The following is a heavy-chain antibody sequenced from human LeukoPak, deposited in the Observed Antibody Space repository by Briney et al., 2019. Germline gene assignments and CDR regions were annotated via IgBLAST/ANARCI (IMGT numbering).Heavy chain of an antibody. J-gene: IGHJ4*02. CDR2: IYYSGST. Sequence: SETLSLTCTVPGGSISSHYWSWIRQPPGKGLEWIGYIYYSGSTNYNPSLKSRVTISVDTSKNQFSLKLSSVTAADTAVYYCARGAYDFWSGYYFDYWGQGTLVTVSS. CDR1: GGSISSHY. D-gene: IGHD3-3*01. CDR3: ARGAYDFWSGYYFDY. V-gene: IGHV4-59*11.